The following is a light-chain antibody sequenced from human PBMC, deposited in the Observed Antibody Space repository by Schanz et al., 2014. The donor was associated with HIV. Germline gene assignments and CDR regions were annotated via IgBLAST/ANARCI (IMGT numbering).Light chain of an antibody. V-gene: IGLV1-44*01. J-gene: IGLJ3*02. CDR2: ANM. CDR3: ATWDDSLDGWV. CDR1: RSNIGINT. Sequence: QSVLTQPPSVSGTPGQRVTILCSGSRSNIGINTVNWHQHLPGTAPKLLMYANMERPSGVPDRFSGSGSGTSASLAISGLQSEDEADYYCATWDDSLDGWVFGGGTKLTVL.